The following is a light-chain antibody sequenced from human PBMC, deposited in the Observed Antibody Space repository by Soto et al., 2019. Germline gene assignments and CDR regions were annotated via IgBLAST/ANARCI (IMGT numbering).Light chain of an antibody. V-gene: IGKV3-11*01. CDR3: QPGAKWRRT. CDR1: QSVSNS. Sequence: EIVLTQSPATLSLSPGERATLSCWASQSVSNSLAWFQQRPGQAPRRHIYGASDSATGSPARFSGTGSGTDFKLRFSSLEPEDFAVSYCQPGAKWRRTLGQGTKVEIK. J-gene: IGKJ1*01. CDR2: GAS.